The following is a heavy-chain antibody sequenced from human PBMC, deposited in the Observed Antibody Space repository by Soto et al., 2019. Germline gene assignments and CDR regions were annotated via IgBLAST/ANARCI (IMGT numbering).Heavy chain of an antibody. Sequence: EVQMVESGGGLVQPGGSRRLSCAASGFTFSTYWMSWVRQTPGKGLEWVANIKRDGGETYYVDSVRGRFTISRDNAKYSLYLQMNSLRAEDTAVYYGARTTLAGKFPYSFDYWGQGILVTVSS. CDR1: GFTFSTYW. D-gene: IGHD6-19*01. J-gene: IGHJ4*02. V-gene: IGHV3-7*03. CDR3: ARTTLAGKFPYSFDY. CDR2: IKRDGGET.